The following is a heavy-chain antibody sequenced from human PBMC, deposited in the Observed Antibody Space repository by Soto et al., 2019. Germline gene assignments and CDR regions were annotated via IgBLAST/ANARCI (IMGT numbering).Heavy chain of an antibody. CDR2: ISHTGST. J-gene: IGHJ5*02. CDR3: ARAVAPYFGTWFDP. D-gene: IGHD3-10*01. V-gene: IGHV4-30-2*01. CDR1: GGSITCGNSYS. Sequence: QLQLQESGSGLVKPSQTLSLTCAVSGGSITCGNSYSWSWIRQPPGKGLEWIGSISHTGSTSYNPSLKSRLTMSVDKSKNQFSLRLSSVTAADMAVYYCARAVAPYFGTWFDPWGQGILVTVSS.